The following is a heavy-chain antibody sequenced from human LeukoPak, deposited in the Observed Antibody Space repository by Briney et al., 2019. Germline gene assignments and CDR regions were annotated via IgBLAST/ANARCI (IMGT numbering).Heavy chain of an antibody. D-gene: IGHD3-3*01. Sequence: SETLSLTCTVSGGSISSYYWSWIRQPPGKGLEWIGYIYYSGSTNYNPSLKSRVTISVDTSKNQFSLKLGSVTAADTAVYYCARALDYDFWSGYYRTDAFDIWGQGTMVTVSS. V-gene: IGHV4-59*01. CDR2: IYYSGST. CDR3: ARALDYDFWSGYYRTDAFDI. CDR1: GGSISSYY. J-gene: IGHJ3*02.